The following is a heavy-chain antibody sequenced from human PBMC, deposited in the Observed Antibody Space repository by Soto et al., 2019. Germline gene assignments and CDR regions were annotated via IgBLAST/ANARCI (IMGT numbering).Heavy chain of an antibody. Sequence: QVQLVESGGGVVQPGRSLRLSCAASGFTFSSYGMHWVRQAPGKGLEWVAVISSDGSNKYYADSVKGRFTISRDNSKNKLYLQMNSLRAEDTAVYYCAKERQWLVPYYYYGMDVWGQGTTVTVSS. D-gene: IGHD6-19*01. CDR2: ISSDGSNK. CDR3: AKERQWLVPYYYYGMDV. CDR1: GFTFSSYG. V-gene: IGHV3-30*18. J-gene: IGHJ6*02.